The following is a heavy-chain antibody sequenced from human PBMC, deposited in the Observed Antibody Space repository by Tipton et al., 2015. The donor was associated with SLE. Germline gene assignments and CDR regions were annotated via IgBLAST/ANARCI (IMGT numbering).Heavy chain of an antibody. D-gene: IGHD4-17*01. CDR3: ARESLTTRFSRLWYFDL. CDR2: INHSGST. V-gene: IGHV4-34*01. Sequence: LRLSCAVYGGSFSGYYWSWIRQPPGKGLEWIGEINHSGSTNYNPSLKSRLTISADTSKNQFSLKLTSVTAADTAVYYCARESLTTRFSRLWYFDLWGRGTLVTVSS. J-gene: IGHJ2*01. CDR1: GGSFSGYY.